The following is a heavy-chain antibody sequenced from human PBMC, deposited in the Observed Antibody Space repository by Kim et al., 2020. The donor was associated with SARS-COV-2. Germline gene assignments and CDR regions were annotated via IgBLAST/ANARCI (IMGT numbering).Heavy chain of an antibody. CDR3: KKNKIGRAHV. CDR2: ISNDGTIS. V-gene: IGHV3-74*01. Sequence: GGSLRLSCAVSGFTFSGHWMLWVRQAPGKGLMWVSRISNDGTISQYADSVTGRFTISRDNAKNTLYLQLNSLRLESRASSPRKKNKIGRAHV. J-gene: IGHJ6*01. CDR1: GFTFSGHW.